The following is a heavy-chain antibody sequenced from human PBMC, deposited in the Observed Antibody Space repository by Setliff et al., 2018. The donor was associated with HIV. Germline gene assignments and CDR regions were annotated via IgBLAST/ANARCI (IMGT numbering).Heavy chain of an antibody. CDR3: ARKNRGAPAPFDY. D-gene: IGHD6-25*01. CDR1: GYSINSGYF. V-gene: IGHV4-38-2*02. J-gene: IGHJ4*02. CDR2: IYHSGST. Sequence: SETLSLTCTVSGYSINSGYFWGWIRQPPGKGLEWIGTIYHSGSTYYNPSLKSRVTISVDTSKNQFSLKLTSVTAADTAVYYCARKNRGAPAPFDYWGQGTLVTVSS.